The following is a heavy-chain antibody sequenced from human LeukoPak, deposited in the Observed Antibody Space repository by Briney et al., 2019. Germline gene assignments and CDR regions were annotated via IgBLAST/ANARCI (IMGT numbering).Heavy chain of an antibody. Sequence: GGSLRLSCAASTFTFSSYGIHWVRKAPGKGLEWVAFTRYDGNNKYYADSVKGRFTISRDNSKNTLYLQMNSLRVEDTAVYYCANTMYSSGWSPFDYWGQGTLVTVSS. CDR3: ANTMYSSGWSPFDY. CDR2: TRYDGNNK. D-gene: IGHD6-19*01. V-gene: IGHV3-30*02. CDR1: TFTFSSYG. J-gene: IGHJ4*02.